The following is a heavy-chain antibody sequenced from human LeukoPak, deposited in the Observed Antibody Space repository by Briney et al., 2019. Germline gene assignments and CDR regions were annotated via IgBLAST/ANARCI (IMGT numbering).Heavy chain of an antibody. V-gene: IGHV3-7*01. CDR3: VRGCGRAQCPYFFDS. Sequence: PGGSLRLSCLASGFTFSSYWMSWVRRAPGKGLEWVATIRQDGNEKHYVDSMKGRSTISRDNGKDSPYLQLNSLRAEDTAFYYCVRGCGRAQCPYFFDSWGQGTLVTVSS. D-gene: IGHD2-21*01. CDR2: IRQDGNEK. CDR1: GFTFSSYW. J-gene: IGHJ4*02.